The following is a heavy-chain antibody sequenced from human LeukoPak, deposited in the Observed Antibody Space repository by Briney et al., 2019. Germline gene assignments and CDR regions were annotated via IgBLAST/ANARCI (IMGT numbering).Heavy chain of an antibody. CDR1: GYIFSTYW. CDR2: IYPGDSDT. J-gene: IGHJ6*03. Sequence: PGESLKIPCKGSGYIFSTYWMGWVRQMPGKGLEWMGIIYPGDSDTRYSPSFQGQVTISADKSISTAYLQWSSLKASDTAIYYCARQGAAGKYYYYYMDVWGKGTTVTVSS. V-gene: IGHV5-51*01. CDR3: ARQGAAGKYYYYYMDV. D-gene: IGHD6-13*01.